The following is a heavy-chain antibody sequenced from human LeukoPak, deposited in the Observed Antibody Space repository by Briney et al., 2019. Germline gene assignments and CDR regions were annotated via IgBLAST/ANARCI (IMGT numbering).Heavy chain of an antibody. CDR2: IYHSGST. Sequence: PSETLSLTCAVSGYSISSGYYWGWIRQPPGKGLEWIGSIYHSGSTYYNPSLKSRVTISVDTSKNQFSLKLSSVTAADTAVYYCAGLEFMHGYDIFDYWGQGTLVTVSS. D-gene: IGHD5-12*01. J-gene: IGHJ4*02. CDR3: AGLEFMHGYDIFDY. CDR1: GYSISSGYY. V-gene: IGHV4-38-2*01.